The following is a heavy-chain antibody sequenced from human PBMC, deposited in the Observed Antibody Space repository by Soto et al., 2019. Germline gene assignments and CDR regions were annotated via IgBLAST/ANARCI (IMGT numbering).Heavy chain of an antibody. Sequence: SETLSLTCAVYGGSFSGYYWSWIRQPPGKGLEWIGEINHSGSTDYNPSLKSRVTISVDTSKNQFSLKLSSVTAADTAVYYCARGRFRAAAAAPFDYWGQGTLVTVSS. CDR1: GGSFSGYY. V-gene: IGHV4-34*01. CDR3: ARGRFRAAAAAPFDY. J-gene: IGHJ4*02. D-gene: IGHD6-13*01. CDR2: INHSGST.